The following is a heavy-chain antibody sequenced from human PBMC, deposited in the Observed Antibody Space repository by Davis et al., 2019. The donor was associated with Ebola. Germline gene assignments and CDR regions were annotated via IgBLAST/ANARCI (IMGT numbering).Heavy chain of an antibody. CDR1: GGSFTGYY. CDR3: GRGSGYSSRGGYYYYYGMDV. CDR2: INHSGST. V-gene: IGHV4-34*01. J-gene: IGHJ6*02. D-gene: IGHD6-13*01. Sequence: MPSETLSLTCAVYGGSFTGYYWTWIRHPPGKGLEWIGEINHSGSTNYNPSLKSRVTISVDTSKNQFSLRLSSVTAADTAVYYCGRGSGYSSRGGYYYYYGMDVWGQGTTVTVSS.